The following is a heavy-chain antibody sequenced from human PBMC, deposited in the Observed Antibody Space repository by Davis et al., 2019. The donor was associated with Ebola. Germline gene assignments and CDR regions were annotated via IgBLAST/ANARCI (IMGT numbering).Heavy chain of an antibody. Sequence: AASVKVSCKASGYTFTNYGITWVRQAPGQGLEWMGWINPHNGNTNYAQNVQGRVIMTSDTATTTAYMEVGSLRSDDTAVYYCVRAQFPTTSDHWGQGTLVTGSS. J-gene: IGHJ4*02. CDR2: INPHNGNT. CDR3: VRAQFPTTSDH. CDR1: GYTFTNYG. V-gene: IGHV1-18*04. D-gene: IGHD1-1*01.